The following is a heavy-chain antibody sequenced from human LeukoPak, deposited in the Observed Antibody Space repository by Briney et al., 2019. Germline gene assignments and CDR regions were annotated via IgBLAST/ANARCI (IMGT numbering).Heavy chain of an antibody. CDR2: IRSETNGGTA. CDR1: GFTFTTAW. D-gene: IGHD1-1*01. Sequence: GGSLRLSRAASGFTFTTAWMSWVRQAPGKGLEWVGRIRSETNGGTADYAAPVKGRFTISRDDSKNTVFLQMNSLSAEDTAVYYCSTEDQRNSWGQGTLVTVSS. CDR3: STEDQRNS. V-gene: IGHV3-15*01. J-gene: IGHJ4*02.